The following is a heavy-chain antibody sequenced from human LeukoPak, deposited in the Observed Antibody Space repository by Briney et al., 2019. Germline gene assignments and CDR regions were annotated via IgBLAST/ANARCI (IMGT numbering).Heavy chain of an antibody. D-gene: IGHD3-9*01. V-gene: IGHV4-34*01. J-gene: IGHJ4*02. CDR2: INHSGGT. Sequence: SETLSLTCAVYGGSFSGYYWSWIRQPPGKGLEWIGEINHSGGTNYNPSLKSRVTISVDTSKNQFSLNLTSVTAADTAVYYCARHGDYDILTGYSYYFDHWGQGTLVTVSS. CDR3: ARHGDYDILTGYSYYFDH. CDR1: GGSFSGYY.